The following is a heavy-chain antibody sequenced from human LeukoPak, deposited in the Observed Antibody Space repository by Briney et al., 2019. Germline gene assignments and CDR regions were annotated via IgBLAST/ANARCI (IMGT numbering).Heavy chain of an antibody. Sequence: GESLKISCKASGYSFSSHWIAWVRQVPGKGLEWMGIIYPGDSDTRYSPSFQGQVTISADKSISTAYLQWSSLKASDTAMYYCARHSRIAVAGASPPDAFDIWGQGTMVTVSS. V-gene: IGHV5-51*01. CDR3: ARHSRIAVAGASPPDAFDI. CDR2: IYPGDSDT. J-gene: IGHJ3*02. CDR1: GYSFSSHW. D-gene: IGHD6-19*01.